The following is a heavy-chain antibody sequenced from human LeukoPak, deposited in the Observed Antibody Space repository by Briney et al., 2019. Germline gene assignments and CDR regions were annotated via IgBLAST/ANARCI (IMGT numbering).Heavy chain of an antibody. CDR2: IRRDGSHK. CDR3: AKSSIMFAAGRLGSIDF. D-gene: IGHD6-25*01. CDR1: GFAFNDFA. V-gene: IGHV3-33*06. J-gene: IGHJ4*02. Sequence: GRSLTLSCAASGFAFNDFAMYWVRQAPGKGLDWGAVIRRDGSHKYYAHSIKGRFTISRDNSKNTLYLQMSSLRAEDTAVYYCAKSSIMFAAGRLGSIDFWGQGTLVTVSS.